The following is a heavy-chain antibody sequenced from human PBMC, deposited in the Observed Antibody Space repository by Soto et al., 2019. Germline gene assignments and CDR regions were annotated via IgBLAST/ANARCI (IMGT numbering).Heavy chain of an antibody. CDR1: GFTFSSYA. D-gene: IGHD4-17*01. Sequence: EVQLLESGGGLVQPGGSLRLSCAASGFTFSSYAMSWVRQAPGKGLEWVSDISGSGGSTYYVDSVKGRFTISRDNSKNTVYLQMDSLRAEDTAVYYWARDGTVILVGTRPLGTWGQGTLVTVSS. V-gene: IGHV3-23*01. J-gene: IGHJ5*02. CDR3: ARDGTVILVGTRPLGT. CDR2: ISGSGGST.